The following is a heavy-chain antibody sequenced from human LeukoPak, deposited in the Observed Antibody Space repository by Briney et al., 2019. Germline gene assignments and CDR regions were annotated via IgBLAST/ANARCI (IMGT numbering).Heavy chain of an antibody. D-gene: IGHD3-22*01. CDR3: ARSPLAFYDSSGYPRVWFDP. J-gene: IGHJ5*02. CDR2: INHSGGT. V-gene: IGHV4-34*01. Sequence: SETLSLTCAVYGGSFSGYYWSWICQPPGKGLEWIGEINHSGGTNYNPSLKSRVTISLDTSRNQFSLKLSSVTAADTAVYYCARSPLAFYDSSGYPRVWFDPWGQGTLVTVSS. CDR1: GGSFSGYY.